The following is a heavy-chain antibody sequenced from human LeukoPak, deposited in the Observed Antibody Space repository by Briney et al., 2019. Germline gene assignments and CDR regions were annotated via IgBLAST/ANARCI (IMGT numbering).Heavy chain of an antibody. Sequence: KTSETLSLTCTVSGGSISGSSYYWGWIRQPPGKGLEWIGSIYYSGSTYYNPSLKSRVTISVDTSKNQFSLKLSSVTAADTAVYYCARDGRFLEWLLPRNRYWYFDLWGRGTLVTVSS. J-gene: IGHJ2*01. V-gene: IGHV4-39*07. D-gene: IGHD3-3*01. CDR1: GGSISGSSYY. CDR3: ARDGRFLEWLLPRNRYWYFDL. CDR2: IYYSGST.